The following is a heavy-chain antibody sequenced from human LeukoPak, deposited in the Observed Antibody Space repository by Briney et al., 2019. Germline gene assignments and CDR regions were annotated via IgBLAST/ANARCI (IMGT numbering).Heavy chain of an antibody. CDR3: ARGITMVREFDY. V-gene: IGHV1-69*13. Sequence: SVKVSCKASGGTFNNYAISWVRQAPGQGLEWMGGVIPIFGTANYAQKFQGRVTITADESTSTAYMELSSLRSEDTAVYYCARGITMVREFDYWGQGTLVTVSS. D-gene: IGHD3-10*01. CDR2: VIPIFGTA. CDR1: GGTFNNYA. J-gene: IGHJ4*02.